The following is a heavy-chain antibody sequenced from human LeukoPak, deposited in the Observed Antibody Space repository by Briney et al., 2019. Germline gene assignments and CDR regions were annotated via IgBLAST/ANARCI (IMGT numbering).Heavy chain of an antibody. J-gene: IGHJ5*02. V-gene: IGHV3-48*03. CDR3: ARHALTWGSFCHWCHP. Sequence: PGGSVSLSCAPSGLTFSSYDMNWVRHARGKGLEWLSYISSSGSTIYYAHSGKGRSTISRDNAKNSLYQQMTRLRADDTAVYYCARHALTWGSFCHWCHPWPEGTGVSVPS. CDR2: ISSSGSTI. D-gene: IGHD3-16*01. CDR1: GLTFSSYD.